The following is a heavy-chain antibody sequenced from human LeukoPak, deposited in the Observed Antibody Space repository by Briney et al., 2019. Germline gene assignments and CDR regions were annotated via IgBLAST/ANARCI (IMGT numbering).Heavy chain of an antibody. CDR1: GYTFTGYY. J-gene: IGHJ4*02. D-gene: IGHD5-12*01. CDR2: INPNSGGT. V-gene: IGHV1-2*02. Sequence: ASVKVSCTASGYTFTGYYMHWVRQAPGQGLEWMGWINPNSGGTNYAQKFQGRVTMTRDTSISTAYMELSRLRSDDTAVYYCARDEWLQVGLDYWGQGTLVTVSS. CDR3: ARDEWLQVGLDY.